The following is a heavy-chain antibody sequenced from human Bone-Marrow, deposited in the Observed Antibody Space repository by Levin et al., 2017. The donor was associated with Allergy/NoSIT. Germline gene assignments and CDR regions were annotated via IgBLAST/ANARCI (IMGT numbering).Heavy chain of an antibody. CDR2: IKQDGSET. D-gene: IGHD3-10*01. Sequence: GGSLRLSCAASGFTFSSFWMSWVRQAPGKGLEWVANIKQDGSETFYVDSVKGRFTISRDTAKNSVFLQMDSLRGEDTAVYYCARDLNYYYLGCYLGGLDFRGQGSRVTVPS. CDR1: GFTFSSFW. J-gene: IGHJ4*02. V-gene: IGHV3-7*01. CDR3: ARDLNYYYLGCYLGGLDF.